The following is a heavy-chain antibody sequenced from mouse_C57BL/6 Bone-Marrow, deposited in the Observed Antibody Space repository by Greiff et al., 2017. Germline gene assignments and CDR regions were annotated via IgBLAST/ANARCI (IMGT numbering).Heavy chain of an antibody. J-gene: IGHJ1*03. CDR2: IYPGSGST. Sequence: VQLQQPGAELVKPGASVKMSCKASGYTFTSYWITWVKQRPGQGLEWIGDIYPGSGSTNYNEKFKSKATLTVDTSSSTAYMQLSSLTSEDSAVFYGARSRGGRRYFDVWGTGTTVTVSS. CDR3: ARSRGGRRYFDV. D-gene: IGHD1-1*01. V-gene: IGHV1-55*01. CDR1: GYTFTSYW.